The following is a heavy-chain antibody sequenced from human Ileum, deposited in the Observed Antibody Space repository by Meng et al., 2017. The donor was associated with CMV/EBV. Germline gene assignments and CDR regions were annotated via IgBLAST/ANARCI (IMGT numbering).Heavy chain of an antibody. Sequence: ASVKVSCKPSGQTFTRHGLSWVRQAPGRGLEWMGWIDVYRGDTSYVQKLQGRVTMTTDTSTNTAYMELMSLTSDDADVYFCARDPDDALDIWGQGTMVTVSS. CDR1: GQTFTRHG. CDR2: IDVYRGDT. V-gene: IGHV1-18*01. J-gene: IGHJ3*02. CDR3: ARDPDDALDI.